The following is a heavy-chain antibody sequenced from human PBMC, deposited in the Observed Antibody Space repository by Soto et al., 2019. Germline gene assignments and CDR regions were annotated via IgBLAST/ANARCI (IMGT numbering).Heavy chain of an antibody. J-gene: IGHJ4*02. CDR3: TKLQRRWLNSDY. D-gene: IGHD5-12*01. V-gene: IGHV4-39*01. CDR2: IYYSGTS. CDR1: GGPIRNRRYY. Sequence: PSATLYPTCTVTGGPIRNRRYYRGWIRQPPGKGLEWIGHIYYSGTSYSNPSLKGRVTLSVDTSKNKFSLKLNSVTAADTAVYYCTKLQRRWLNSDYWGQGTLVTVSS.